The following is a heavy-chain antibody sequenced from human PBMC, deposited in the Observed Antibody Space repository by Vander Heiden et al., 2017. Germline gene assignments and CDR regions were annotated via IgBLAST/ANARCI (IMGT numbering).Heavy chain of an antibody. CDR2: ISGSGGRT. CDR1: GITFGSYA. J-gene: IGHJ4*01. V-gene: IGHV3-23*01. Sequence: EVQLLESGGGLVQPGGSLRLSCAASGITFGSYAMSWVRQAPGKGLEWVSAISGSGGRTYYADAWKCRFTISRDNSKISLYRQMKSLRAEETAVYYCAKVGTRVVDTMNDYWGHVSLMTVSS. D-gene: IGHD5-12*01. CDR3: AKVGTRVVDTMNDY.